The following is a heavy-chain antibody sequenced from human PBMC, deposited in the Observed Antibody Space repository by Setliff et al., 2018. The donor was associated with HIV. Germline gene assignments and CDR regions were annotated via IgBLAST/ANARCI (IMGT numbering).Heavy chain of an antibody. Sequence: GESLKISCKASGYTFTHYWIGWVRQMPGKGLEWMGFVYPGDSDSRYSPPLQGQVTISADTSLKTAHLQWSSLKASDTATYFCVRLNRGSTWSIASDRGFFDPWGQGTLVTVSS. CDR3: VRLNRGSTWSIASDRGFFDP. J-gene: IGHJ5*02. D-gene: IGHD3-10*01. V-gene: IGHV5-51*01. CDR2: VYPGDSDS. CDR1: GYTFTHYW.